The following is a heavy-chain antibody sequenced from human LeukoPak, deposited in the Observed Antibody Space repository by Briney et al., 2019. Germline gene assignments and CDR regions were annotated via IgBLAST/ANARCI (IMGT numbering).Heavy chain of an antibody. V-gene: IGHV3-23*01. CDR1: GFTFSSYA. CDR2: ISGSGGST. D-gene: IGHD2-2*01. Sequence: GGSLRLSCAASGFTFSSYAMSWARQAPGKGLEWVSAISGSGGSTYYADSVKGRFTISRDNSKNTLYLQMNSLRAEDTAVYYCAKDPRLKVVVPAASDYWGQGTLVTVSS. J-gene: IGHJ4*02. CDR3: AKDPRLKVVVPAASDY.